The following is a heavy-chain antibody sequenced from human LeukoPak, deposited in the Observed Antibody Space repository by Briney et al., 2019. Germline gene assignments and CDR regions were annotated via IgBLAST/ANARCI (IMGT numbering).Heavy chain of an antibody. CDR1: GYTFTGYY. V-gene: IGHV1-2*02. CDR3: ARDPGDYGDYDY. J-gene: IGHJ4*02. Sequence: ASVKVSCKASGYTFTGYYMHWVRQAPGQGLEWMGWINPNSGGTNYAQKFQGRVTMTRDTSISTAYMEVGRLRSDDTAVYYCARDPGDYGDYDYWGQGTLVTVSS. CDR2: INPNSGGT. D-gene: IGHD4-17*01.